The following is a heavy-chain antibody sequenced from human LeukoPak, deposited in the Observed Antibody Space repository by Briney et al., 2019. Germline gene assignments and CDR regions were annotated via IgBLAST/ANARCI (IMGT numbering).Heavy chain of an antibody. V-gene: IGHV3-23*01. CDR1: GFTFSSYA. J-gene: IGHJ4*02. Sequence: GGSLRLSCAASGFTFSSYAMSWVCQAPGQGLGWVSAVSVNGGSTYYADSVNGRLTISRDNSNNTLYLQMNSLRAEDTAVYYCATSAPGDIVVVPAAADTTIPFDYWGQGTLVTVSS. CDR2: VSVNGGST. CDR3: ATSAPGDIVVVPAAADTTIPFDY. D-gene: IGHD2-2*01.